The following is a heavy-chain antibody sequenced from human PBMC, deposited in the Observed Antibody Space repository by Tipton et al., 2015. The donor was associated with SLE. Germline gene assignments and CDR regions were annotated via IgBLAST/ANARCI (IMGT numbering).Heavy chain of an antibody. Sequence: LRLSCTVSGGSISSYYWSWIRQPPGKGLEWIGEINHSGSTNYNPSLKSRVTISVDTSKNQFSLKLSSVTAADTAVYYCARGGGYCSSTSCPWGQGTLVTVSS. D-gene: IGHD2-2*01. J-gene: IGHJ5*02. V-gene: IGHV4-34*01. CDR2: INHSGST. CDR1: GGSISSYY. CDR3: ARGGGYCSSTSCP.